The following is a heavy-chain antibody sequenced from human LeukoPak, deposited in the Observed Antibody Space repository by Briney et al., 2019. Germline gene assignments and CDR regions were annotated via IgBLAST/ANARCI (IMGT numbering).Heavy chain of an antibody. Sequence: SETLSLTCTVSGGSISSSSYYWGWIRQPPGKGLEWIGSIYYSGSTYYNPSLKSRVTISVDTSKNQFSLKLSSVTAADTAVYYCARVPTTVEYYFDYWGQGTLVTVSS. D-gene: IGHD4-23*01. J-gene: IGHJ4*02. CDR3: ARVPTTVEYYFDY. V-gene: IGHV4-39*07. CDR2: IYYSGST. CDR1: GGSISSSSYY.